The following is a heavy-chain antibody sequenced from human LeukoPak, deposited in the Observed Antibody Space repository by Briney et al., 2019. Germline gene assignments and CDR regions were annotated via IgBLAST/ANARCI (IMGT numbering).Heavy chain of an antibody. D-gene: IGHD4-11*01. CDR1: GGSISNYY. V-gene: IGHV4-59*08. Sequence: SETLSLTCTVSGGSISNYYWSWIRQPPGKGLEWIGYIYYSGSTKYNPSLKSRVTISVDTSKNQLSLKLNSVTAADTAVYYCARHPYSDFVLDYWGQGTLVTVSS. J-gene: IGHJ4*02. CDR2: IYYSGST. CDR3: ARHPYSDFVLDY.